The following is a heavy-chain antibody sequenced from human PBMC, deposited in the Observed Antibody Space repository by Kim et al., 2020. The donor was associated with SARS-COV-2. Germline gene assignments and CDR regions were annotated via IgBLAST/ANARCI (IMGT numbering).Heavy chain of an antibody. CDR1: GFTFSIHS. J-gene: IGHJ3*01. CDR3: ARGWPQSHGLDAFDV. D-gene: IGHD6-13*01. Sequence: GGSLRLSCAASGFTFSIHSLHWVRQAPGKGLEWVSSISGASDYLYFEPSVRGRFTISRDNAKNSVYLQMSSLEVADTAIYFCARGWPQSHGLDAFDVWGQGTMVAVSS. V-gene: IGHV3-21*01. CDR2: ISGASDYL.